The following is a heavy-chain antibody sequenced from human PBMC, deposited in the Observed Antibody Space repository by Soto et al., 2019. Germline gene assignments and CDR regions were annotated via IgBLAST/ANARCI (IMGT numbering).Heavy chain of an antibody. CDR3: ARLVIDYYYYGMDV. Sequence: ETLSLTCTVSGGSISSSSYYRGWIRQPPGKGLEWIGSIYYSGSTYYNPSLKSRVTISVDTSKNQFSLKLSSVTAADTAVYYCARLVIDYYYYGMDVWGQGTTVTVSS. D-gene: IGHD2-15*01. CDR1: GGSISSSSYY. J-gene: IGHJ6*02. CDR2: IYYSGST. V-gene: IGHV4-39*01.